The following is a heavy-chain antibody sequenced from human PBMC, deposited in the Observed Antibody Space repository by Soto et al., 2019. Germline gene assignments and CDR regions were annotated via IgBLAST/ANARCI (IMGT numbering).Heavy chain of an antibody. CDR1: GDSISNLDYF. J-gene: IGHJ5*01. Sequence: PSETLSLTCSVSGDSISNLDYFWAWIRQPPGQALEYIGYIYKSATTYYNPSFESRVAISVDTSKSQFSLHVTSVTAADTAVYFGARGRYCLAGRCFPNWFDSWGQGARVTVSS. D-gene: IGHD2-15*01. V-gene: IGHV4-30-4*01. CDR2: IYKSATT. CDR3: ARGRYCLAGRCFPNWFDS.